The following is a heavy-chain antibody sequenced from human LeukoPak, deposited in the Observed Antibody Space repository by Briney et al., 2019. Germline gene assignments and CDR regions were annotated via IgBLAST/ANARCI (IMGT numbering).Heavy chain of an antibody. J-gene: IGHJ4*02. V-gene: IGHV3-7*01. D-gene: IGHD3-22*01. CDR2: IKQDGSEK. Sequence: GGSLRLSCAASGFTFSSYSMNWVRQAPGKGLEWVANIKQDGSEKYYVDSVKGRFTISRDNAKNSLYLQMNSLRAEDTAVYYCATSYYYDRSAYYYGVDYWGQGTLVTVSS. CDR1: GFTFSSYS. CDR3: ATSYYYDRSAYYYGVDY.